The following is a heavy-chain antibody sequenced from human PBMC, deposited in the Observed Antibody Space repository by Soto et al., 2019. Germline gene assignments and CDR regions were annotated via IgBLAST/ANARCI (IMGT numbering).Heavy chain of an antibody. CDR1: GYTFTSYA. CDR3: ARDLGGWPDY. D-gene: IGHD6-19*01. CDR2: INAGNGNT. V-gene: IGHV1-3*01. J-gene: IGHJ4*02. Sequence: QVQLVQSGAEVKKPGASVKVSCKASGYTFTSYAIHWVRQAPGQRLEWMGWINAGNGNTKYSQKFQDRVTITRDTTASTAYKKPSSLRLEDTAVEYCARDLGGWPDYWGQGTLVTVSS.